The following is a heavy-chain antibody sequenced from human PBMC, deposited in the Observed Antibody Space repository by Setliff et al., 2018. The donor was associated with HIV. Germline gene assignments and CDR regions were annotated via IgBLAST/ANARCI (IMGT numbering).Heavy chain of an antibody. Sequence: SETLSLTCTVSGGSISSSSYYWGWIRQPPGKGLEWIGSIYYSGSTYYNPSLKSRVTISVDTSKSQFSLKLSSVTAADTAVYYCARVDSSGEYYFDYWGQGTLVTVSS. V-gene: IGHV4-39*01. J-gene: IGHJ4*02. CDR3: ARVDSSGEYYFDY. CDR1: GGSISSSSYY. D-gene: IGHD6-19*01. CDR2: IYYSGST.